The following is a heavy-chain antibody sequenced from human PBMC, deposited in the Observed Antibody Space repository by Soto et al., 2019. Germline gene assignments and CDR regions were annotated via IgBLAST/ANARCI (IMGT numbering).Heavy chain of an antibody. V-gene: IGHV5-10-1*01. J-gene: IGHJ4*02. CDR2: IDPSDSYT. Sequence: GESLKISCKGSGYSFTSYWISWVRQMPGKGLEWMGRIDPSDSYTNYSPSFQGHVTISADKSISTAYLQWSSLKASDTAMYYCATAIGAKNANYFDYWGQGTLITVSS. CDR1: GYSFTSYW. D-gene: IGHD3-10*01. CDR3: ATAIGAKNANYFDY.